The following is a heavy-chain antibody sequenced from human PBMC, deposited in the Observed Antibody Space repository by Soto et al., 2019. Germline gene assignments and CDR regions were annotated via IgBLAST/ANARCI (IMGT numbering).Heavy chain of an antibody. CDR1: GFTFSSYG. D-gene: IGHD6-19*01. CDR3: AKDLGSGWYNAFDI. V-gene: IGHV3-30*18. CDR2: ISYDGSNK. Sequence: QVQLVESGGGVVQPGRSLRLSCAASGFTFSSYGMHWVRQAPGKGLEWVAVISYDGSNKYYADSVKGRFTISRDNSKNTLYLQMNSLRAEDTAVYYCAKDLGSGWYNAFDIWGQGTMVTVSS. J-gene: IGHJ3*02.